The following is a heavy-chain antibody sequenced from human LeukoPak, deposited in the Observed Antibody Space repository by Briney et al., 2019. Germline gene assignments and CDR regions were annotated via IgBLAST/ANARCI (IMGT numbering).Heavy chain of an antibody. J-gene: IGHJ4*02. CDR3: ARTPPYNPGTYSGDFDY. CDR2: VSSDGSHT. Sequence: GGSLRLSCAASGFTFSTSHMHWVRQAPGKGLQWVAHVSSDGSHTHYADSMKGRFTVSRDNSQNTLHLQMNSLRAEDTAVYYCARTPPYNPGTYSGDFDYWGQGILVTVSS. V-gene: IGHV3-33*05. D-gene: IGHD6-13*01. CDR1: GFTFSTSH.